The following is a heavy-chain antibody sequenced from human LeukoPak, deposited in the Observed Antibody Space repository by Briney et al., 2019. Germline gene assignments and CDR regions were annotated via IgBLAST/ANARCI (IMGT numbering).Heavy chain of an antibody. CDR3: ANYSGSSDAFDI. J-gene: IGHJ3*02. D-gene: IGHD1-26*01. V-gene: IGHV3-48*02. Sequence: GGSLRLSCAASGFTFSSYSMNWVRQAPGKGLEWISYISSSSSMIFYADSVKGRFTISRDNAKNSLYLQLNSLRDEDTAVYYCANYSGSSDAFDIWGQGTMVTVSS. CDR2: ISSSSSMI. CDR1: GFTFSSYS.